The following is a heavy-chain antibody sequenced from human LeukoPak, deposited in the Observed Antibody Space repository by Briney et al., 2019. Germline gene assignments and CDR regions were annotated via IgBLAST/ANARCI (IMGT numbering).Heavy chain of an antibody. CDR2: INPNSGGT. CDR1: GYTFTGYY. J-gene: IGHJ4*02. Sequence: ASVKVSCKASGYTFTGYYMHWVRQAPGQGLEWMGWINPNSGGTNYAQKFQGRVTMTRDTSISTAYMELSRLRSDDTAVYYCARHHYYDSSGLDYWGQGTLVTVSS. CDR3: ARHHYYDSSGLDY. V-gene: IGHV1-2*02. D-gene: IGHD3-22*01.